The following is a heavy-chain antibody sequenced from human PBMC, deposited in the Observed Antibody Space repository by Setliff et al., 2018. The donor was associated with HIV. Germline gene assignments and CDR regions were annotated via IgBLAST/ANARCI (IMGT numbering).Heavy chain of an antibody. CDR3: ARAYDRYCSSTSCYGWFDP. CDR1: GYTFTSYY. V-gene: IGHV1-46*01. CDR2: INPSGGST. J-gene: IGHJ5*02. D-gene: IGHD2-2*01. Sequence: ASVKVSCKASGYTFTSYYMHWVRQAPGQGLEWMGIINPSGGSTSYAQKFQGRVTMTRDTSTSTVYMELSSLRSEDTAVYYCARAYDRYCSSTSCYGWFDPWGQGTLVTVSS.